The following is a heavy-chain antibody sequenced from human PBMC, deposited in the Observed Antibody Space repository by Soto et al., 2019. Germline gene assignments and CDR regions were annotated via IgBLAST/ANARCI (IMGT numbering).Heavy chain of an antibody. Sequence: GASVKVSCKASGYTFTSYAMHWVRQAPGQRLEWMGWINAGNGNTKYSQKFQGRVTITRDTSASTAYMELSSLRSEDTAVYYCARGSSSSWLSNWFDPWGQGTLVTVSS. V-gene: IGHV1-3*01. D-gene: IGHD6-13*01. J-gene: IGHJ5*02. CDR1: GYTFTSYA. CDR2: INAGNGNT. CDR3: ARGSSSSWLSNWFDP.